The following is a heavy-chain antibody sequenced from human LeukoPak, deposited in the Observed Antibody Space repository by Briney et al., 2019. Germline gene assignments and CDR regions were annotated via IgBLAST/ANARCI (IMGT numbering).Heavy chain of an antibody. CDR2: ISGSGGST. CDR3: AKTMYYYDSSGYYYFHH. Sequence: GGSLRLSCAASGFTFSSYPMSWVRQPPGKGLEWVSSISGSGGSTYYADSVKGRFTISRDNSKNTLYLQMNSLRAEDMAVYYCAKTMYYYDSSGYYYFHHWGQGTLVTVSS. V-gene: IGHV3-23*01. CDR1: GFTFSSYP. D-gene: IGHD3-22*01. J-gene: IGHJ1*01.